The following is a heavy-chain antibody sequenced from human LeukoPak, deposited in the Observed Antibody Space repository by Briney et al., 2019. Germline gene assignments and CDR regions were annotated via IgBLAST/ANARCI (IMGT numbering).Heavy chain of an antibody. CDR2: IYPGDSET. D-gene: IGHD2-15*01. Sequence: GESLKISCKGSGYTFSNSIIGWVRQMPGKGLEWMGIIYPGDSETRYSPSFQGQVAISADKSISTAYLQWSSLKASDTAMYYCARLDCSGGSCYSVYWGQGTLVTVSS. CDR1: GYTFSNSI. V-gene: IGHV5-51*01. J-gene: IGHJ4*02. CDR3: ARLDCSGGSCYSVY.